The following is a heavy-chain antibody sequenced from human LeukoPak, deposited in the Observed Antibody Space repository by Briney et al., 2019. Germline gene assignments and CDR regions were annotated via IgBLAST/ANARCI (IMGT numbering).Heavy chain of an antibody. J-gene: IGHJ4*02. CDR1: GFTFSSYV. Sequence: GGSLRLSCAASGFTFSSYVMSWVRQAPGKGLEWVSAISGSGGSTYYADSVKGRFTISRDNSKNTLYLQMSSLRAEDTAVYYCARADGGDIDYWGQGTLVTVSS. CDR2: ISGSGGST. V-gene: IGHV3-23*01. CDR3: ARADGGDIDY. D-gene: IGHD2-21*02.